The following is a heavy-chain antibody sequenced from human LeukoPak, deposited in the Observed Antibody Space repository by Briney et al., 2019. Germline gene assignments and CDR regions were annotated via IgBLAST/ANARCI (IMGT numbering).Heavy chain of an antibody. D-gene: IGHD1-20*01. CDR3: ARGLSITGTINYYYYGMDV. Sequence: ASVNVSCKASGGTFSSYAISWVRQAPGQGLEWMGGIIPIFGTANYAQKFQGRVTITADESTSTAYMELSSLRSEDTAVYYCARGLSITGTINYYYYGMDVWGQGTTVTVSS. V-gene: IGHV1-69*13. CDR1: GGTFSSYA. J-gene: IGHJ6*02. CDR2: IIPIFGTA.